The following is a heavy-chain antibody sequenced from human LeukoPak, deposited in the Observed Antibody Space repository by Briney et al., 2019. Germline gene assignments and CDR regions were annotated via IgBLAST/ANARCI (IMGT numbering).Heavy chain of an antibody. CDR3: ARGGVGFDP. Sequence: ASVSVSCTASGYTFTTYDINWVRQATGHRLERMGWMNPNSGNTGYAQKFQGRVTMTRNTSISTAYMELSSLRSEDTAVYYCARGGVGFDPWGQGTLVTVSS. V-gene: IGHV1-8*01. CDR2: MNPNSGNT. J-gene: IGHJ5*02. CDR1: GYTFTTYD.